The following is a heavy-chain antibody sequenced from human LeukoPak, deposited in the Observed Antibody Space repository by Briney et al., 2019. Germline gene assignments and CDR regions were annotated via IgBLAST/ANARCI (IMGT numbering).Heavy chain of an antibody. CDR2: ISASGIST. CDR3: VKGDNNILTGYYNSFDY. J-gene: IGHJ4*02. V-gene: IGHV3-23*01. Sequence: PGRSLRLSCAASGFTFSSYAMSWVRQAPGKGLEWVSTISASGISTYYADSVKGRFTISRDNSRNTLYLQMNSLRVEDTALYYCVKGDNNILTGYYNSFDYWGQGTLVTVSS. D-gene: IGHD3-9*01. CDR1: GFTFSSYA.